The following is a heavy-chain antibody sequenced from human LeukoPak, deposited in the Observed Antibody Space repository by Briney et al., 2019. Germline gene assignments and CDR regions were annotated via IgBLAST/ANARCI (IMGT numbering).Heavy chain of an antibody. J-gene: IGHJ4*02. CDR3: ARDQFPFDY. CDR1: GGSISSYY. Sequence: SETLSLTCTVSGGSISSYYWSWIRQPPGKGLEWIGYIYYSGSTNYNPSLKSRVTISVDTSKNQFSLKLSSVTAADTAVYYYARDQFPFDYWGQGTLVTVSS. CDR2: IYYSGST. V-gene: IGHV4-59*01.